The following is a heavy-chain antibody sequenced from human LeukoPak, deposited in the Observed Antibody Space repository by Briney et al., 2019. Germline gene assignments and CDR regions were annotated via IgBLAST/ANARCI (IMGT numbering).Heavy chain of an antibody. CDR3: ARGFYDSSGYYHPYFDY. CDR1: GGSFSGYS. J-gene: IGHJ4*02. Sequence: PSETLSLTCAVYGGSFSGYSWSWIRQPPGKGLEWTGYIYHSGSTYYNPSLKSRVTISVDRSKNQFSLKLSSVTAADTAVYYCARGFYDSSGYYHPYFDYWGQGTLVTVSS. CDR2: IYHSGST. V-gene: IGHV4-30-2*01. D-gene: IGHD3-22*01.